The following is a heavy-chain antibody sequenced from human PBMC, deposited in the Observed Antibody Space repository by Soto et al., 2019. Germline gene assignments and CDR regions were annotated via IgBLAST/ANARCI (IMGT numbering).Heavy chain of an antibody. D-gene: IGHD5-12*01. J-gene: IGHJ4*02. V-gene: IGHV1-18*01. CDR2: TSGNNDKK. Sequence: QVQLVQSGAEVTKPGASVKVSCKASGYTFSTYGISWVRQDPGQGLEWMGWTSGNNDKKNYSQKFKGRVTMTTDTSTSTAYLELRSLSTDDTALYYCARESRGYEDYWGQGTLVIVSS. CDR3: ARESRGYEDY. CDR1: GYTFSTYG.